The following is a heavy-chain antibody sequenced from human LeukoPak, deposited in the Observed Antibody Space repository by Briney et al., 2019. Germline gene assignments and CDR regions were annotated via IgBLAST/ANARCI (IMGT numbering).Heavy chain of an antibody. Sequence: GGSLRLSCAASGFTVSSNYMSWVRQAPGKGLEWVSSISTSSSYIYYADSVKGRFTISRDNARKSLYLQMNSLRAEDTAVYYCARGASVVAGSDNALDIRGQGTMVTVSS. V-gene: IGHV3-21*01. CDR1: GFTVSSNY. D-gene: IGHD6-19*01. CDR2: ISTSSSYI. CDR3: ARGASVVAGSDNALDI. J-gene: IGHJ3*02.